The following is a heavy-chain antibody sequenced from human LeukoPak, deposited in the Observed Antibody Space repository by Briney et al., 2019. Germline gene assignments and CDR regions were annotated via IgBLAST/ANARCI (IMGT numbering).Heavy chain of an antibody. CDR2: ISNSGTTM. V-gene: IGHV3-48*03. D-gene: IGHD1-14*01. Sequence: PGGSLRLSCAASGFTFSSYEMNWVRQAPGKGLEWVSYISNSGTTMYYADSVKGRFTISRDNAKNSLYLQMNSLRAEDTAVYYCAGPRYSPDAFDIWGQGTMVTVSS. CDR1: GFTFSSYE. CDR3: AGPRYSPDAFDI. J-gene: IGHJ3*02.